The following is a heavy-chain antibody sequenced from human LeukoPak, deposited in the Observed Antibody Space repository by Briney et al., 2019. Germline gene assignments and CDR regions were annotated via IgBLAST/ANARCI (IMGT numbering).Heavy chain of an antibody. CDR1: GGSINTYY. J-gene: IGHJ4*02. CDR3: ARTAYDSNGSFFDY. V-gene: IGHV4-59*01. Sequence: PSETLSLTCTVSGGSINTYYWSWIRQPPGKGLEWIGYIYYSGSTNYNPSLKSRVTISIDTSKNQFSLKLSSVTAADTAVYFCARTAYDSNGSFFDYWGQGTLVTVSS. CDR2: IYYSGST. D-gene: IGHD3-22*01.